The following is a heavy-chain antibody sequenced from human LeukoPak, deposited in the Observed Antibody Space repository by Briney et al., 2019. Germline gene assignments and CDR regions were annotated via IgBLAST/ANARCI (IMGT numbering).Heavy chain of an antibody. CDR2: INHSGST. CDR3: ARRRYFDWLSPFDY. Sequence: SETLSLTCAVYGGSFSGYYWSWIRQLPGKGLEWIGEINHSGSTNYNPSLKSRVTISVDTSKNQFSLKLSSVTAADTAVYYCARRRYFDWLSPFDYWGQGTLVTVSS. J-gene: IGHJ4*02. V-gene: IGHV4-34*01. D-gene: IGHD3-9*01. CDR1: GGSFSGYY.